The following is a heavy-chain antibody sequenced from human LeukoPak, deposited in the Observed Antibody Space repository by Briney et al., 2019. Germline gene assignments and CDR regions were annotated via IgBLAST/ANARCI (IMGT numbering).Heavy chain of an antibody. CDR1: DGSFSGYY. V-gene: IGHV4-34*01. CDR3: ARGLNDSWTGENY. Sequence: SETMSLTCAVYDGSFSGYYWSWIRQPPGKGLEWIGEINHSGSTNYNPSLTSRVTITLDTTKSQFSLKVRYVTAADTAVYYCARGLNDSWTGENYWGQGTLVTVSS. CDR2: INHSGST. D-gene: IGHD3-3*01. J-gene: IGHJ4*02.